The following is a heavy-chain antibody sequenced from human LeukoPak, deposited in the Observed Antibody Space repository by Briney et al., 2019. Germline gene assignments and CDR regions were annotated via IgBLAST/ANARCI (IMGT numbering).Heavy chain of an antibody. D-gene: IGHD3-16*01. CDR1: GGSISRGDYS. J-gene: IGHJ4*02. V-gene: IGHV4-30-4*01. CDR3: TRNLGN. Sequence: SETLSLTCSVSGGSISRGDYSWNWIRQAPGKGLEWIGYIYFSGSTYFNPSLKGRGALSIDTSRNQFSLNLTSVTAADTAVYYCTRNLGNWGQGILVTVSS. CDR2: IYFSGST.